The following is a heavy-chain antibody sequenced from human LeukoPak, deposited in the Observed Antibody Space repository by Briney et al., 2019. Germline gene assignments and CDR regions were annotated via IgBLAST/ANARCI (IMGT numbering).Heavy chain of an antibody. D-gene: IGHD6-13*01. CDR3: ARDSPPSGIAPTFDP. CDR2: ISAYNGNT. J-gene: IGHJ5*02. CDR1: GYTFTSYG. V-gene: IGHV1-18*01. Sequence: ASVKVSCKASGYTFTSYGISWVRQAPGQGLEWMGWISAYNGNTNYAQKLQGRVTMTTDTSTSTAYMELRSLRSDDTAVYYCARDSPPSGIAPTFDPWGQGTLVTVSS.